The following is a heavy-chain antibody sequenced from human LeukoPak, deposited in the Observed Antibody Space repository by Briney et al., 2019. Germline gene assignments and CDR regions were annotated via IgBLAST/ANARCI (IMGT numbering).Heavy chain of an antibody. J-gene: IGHJ6*02. D-gene: IGHD3-10*01. Sequence: GTSVKVSCKASGFTFTSSSMQWVRQARGQRLEWIGWIVVGSGNTNYAQKFQERVTITRDMSTSTAYMELSSLRSEDTAVYYCGGSGFYYYYGMDVWGQGTTVTVSS. CDR1: GFTFTSSS. V-gene: IGHV1-58*02. CDR2: IVVGSGNT. CDR3: GGSGFYYYYGMDV.